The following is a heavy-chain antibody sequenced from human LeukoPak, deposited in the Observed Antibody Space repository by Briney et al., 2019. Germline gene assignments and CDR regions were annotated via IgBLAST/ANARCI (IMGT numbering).Heavy chain of an antibody. Sequence: GGSLRLSCAASGFTFSSYAMSWVRQAPGKGLEWVSAISGSGGSTYYADSVKGRFTISRDNSKNTLYLQMNSLRAEDTAVYYCAKDLLGPQPGPNWFDPWGQGTLVTVSS. CDR1: GFTFSSYA. J-gene: IGHJ5*02. D-gene: IGHD1-26*01. CDR2: ISGSGGST. V-gene: IGHV3-23*01. CDR3: AKDLLGPQPGPNWFDP.